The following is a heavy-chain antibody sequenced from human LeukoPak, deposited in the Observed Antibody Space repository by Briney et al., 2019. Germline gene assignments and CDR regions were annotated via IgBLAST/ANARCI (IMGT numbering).Heavy chain of an antibody. CDR1: GYTFTSCD. CDR2: MNPNSCNT. J-gene: IGHJ6*02. CDR3: ASGKSSGWLRVYYYYGMDV. V-gene: IGHV1-8*01. D-gene: IGHD6-19*01. Sequence: ASVKVSCKASGYTFTSCDINWVRQATGQGLEWMGWMNPNSCNTGYAQKFQGRVTMTRNTSISTAYMELRSLRSEDTAVYYCASGKSSGWLRVYYYYGMDVWGQGTTVTVSS.